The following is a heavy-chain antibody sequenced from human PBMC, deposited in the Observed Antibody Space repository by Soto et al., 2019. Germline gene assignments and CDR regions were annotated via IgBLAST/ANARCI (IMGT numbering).Heavy chain of an antibody. J-gene: IGHJ5*02. CDR3: ARDHPYGSGSYYTPPWFDP. CDR2: ISAYNGNT. CDR1: GYTFTSYG. Sequence: ASVKVSCKASGYTFTSYGISWVRQAPGQGLEWMGWISAYNGNTNYAQKLQGRVTMTTDTSTSTAYMELRSLRSDDTAVYYCARDHPYGSGSYYTPPWFDPWGQGTLVTSPQ. V-gene: IGHV1-18*01. D-gene: IGHD3-10*01.